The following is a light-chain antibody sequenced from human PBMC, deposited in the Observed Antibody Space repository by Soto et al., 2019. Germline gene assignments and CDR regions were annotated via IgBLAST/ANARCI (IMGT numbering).Light chain of an antibody. Sequence: QTVVTQEPSLTVSPGGTVTLTCGSSTGAVTSGHYPYWFQQKPGQAPRTLIYDTSNKHSWTPARFSGSLLGGKAALTLSGAQPEDEAEYYCLLSYSGARSVVFGGATKVSVL. J-gene: IGLJ2*01. V-gene: IGLV7-46*01. CDR3: LLSYSGARSVV. CDR1: TGAVTSGHY. CDR2: DTS.